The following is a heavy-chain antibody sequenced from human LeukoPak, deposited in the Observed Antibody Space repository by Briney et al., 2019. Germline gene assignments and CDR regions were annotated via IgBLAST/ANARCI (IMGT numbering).Heavy chain of an antibody. Sequence: GASVKVSCKASGYTFTSYYMHWVRQAPGQGLEWMGIINPSGGSTSHAQKFQGRVTMTRDTSTSTVYMELSSLRSEDTAVYYCARGGQDCGGDCYSFDYWGQGTLVTVSS. J-gene: IGHJ4*02. D-gene: IGHD2-21*02. V-gene: IGHV1-46*01. CDR1: GYTFTSYY. CDR3: ARGGQDCGGDCYSFDY. CDR2: INPSGGST.